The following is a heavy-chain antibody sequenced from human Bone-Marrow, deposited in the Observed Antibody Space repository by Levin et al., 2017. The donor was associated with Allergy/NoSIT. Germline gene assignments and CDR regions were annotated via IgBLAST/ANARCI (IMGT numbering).Heavy chain of an antibody. CDR1: GYTFTGYY. CDR2: INPNSGGT. Sequence: ASVKVSCKASGYTFTGYYMHWVRQAPGQGLEWMGWINPNSGGTNYAQKFQGRVTMTRDTSISTAYMELSRLRSDDTAVYYCARSIAASLRNWFDPWGQGTLVTVSS. V-gene: IGHV1-2*02. J-gene: IGHJ5*02. CDR3: ARSIAASLRNWFDP. D-gene: IGHD6-25*01.